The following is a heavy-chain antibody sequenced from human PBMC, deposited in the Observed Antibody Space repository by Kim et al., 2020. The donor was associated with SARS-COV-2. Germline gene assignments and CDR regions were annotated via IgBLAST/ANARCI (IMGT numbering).Heavy chain of an antibody. Sequence: EQKFQGRVTMTGDTSTSTVYMGLSSLRSEDTAVYYCARDQWDYDYYGMDVWGQGTTVTVSS. V-gene: IGHV1-46*01. CDR3: ARDQWDYDYYGMDV. J-gene: IGHJ6*02. D-gene: IGHD2-8*01.